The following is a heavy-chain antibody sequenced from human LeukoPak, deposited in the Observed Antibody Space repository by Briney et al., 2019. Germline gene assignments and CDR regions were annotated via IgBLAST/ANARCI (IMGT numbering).Heavy chain of an antibody. CDR3: AKDVPTAYFDY. V-gene: IGHV3-30*02. D-gene: IGHD2-2*01. Sequence: GGSLRLSCATSGFTFSAYGLHWVRQAPGKGLEWVAFVRYDETTKFYADSVKGRFTISRDNSKTTLYLQMNSLRAEDTAVYYCAKDVPTAYFDYWGQGTLVTVSS. CDR2: VRYDETTK. CDR1: GFTFSAYG. J-gene: IGHJ4*02.